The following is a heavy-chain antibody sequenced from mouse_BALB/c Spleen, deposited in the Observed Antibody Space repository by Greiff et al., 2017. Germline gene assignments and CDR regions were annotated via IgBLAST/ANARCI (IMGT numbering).Heavy chain of an antibody. CDR3: ARDQSGITTVVGDFFAY. V-gene: IGHV5-4*02. J-gene: IGHJ3*01. CDR1: GFTFSDYY. Sequence: EVQVVESGGGLVKPGGSLKLSCAASGFTFSDYYMYWVRQTPEKRLEWVATISDGGSYTYYPDSVKGRFTISRDNAKNNLYLQMSSLKSEDTAMYYCARDQSGITTVVGDFFAYWGQGTLVTVSA. D-gene: IGHD1-1*01. CDR2: ISDGGSYT.